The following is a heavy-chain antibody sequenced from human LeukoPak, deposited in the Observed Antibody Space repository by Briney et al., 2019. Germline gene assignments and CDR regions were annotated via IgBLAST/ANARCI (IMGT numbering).Heavy chain of an antibody. CDR3: ARCVVVVAAPRGWFDP. CDR2: IYHSGST. V-gene: IGHV4-4*02. Sequence: PSETLPLTCAVSGGSISSSNWWSWVRQPPGKGLEWIGEIYHSGSTNYNPSLKSRVTISVDKSKNQFSLKLSSVTAADTAVYYCARCVVVVAAPRGWFDPWGQGTLVTVSS. D-gene: IGHD2-15*01. J-gene: IGHJ5*02. CDR1: GGSISSSNW.